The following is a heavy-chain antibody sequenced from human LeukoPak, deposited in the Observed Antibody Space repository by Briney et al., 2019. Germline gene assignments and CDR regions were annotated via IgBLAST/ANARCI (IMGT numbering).Heavy chain of an antibody. CDR3: ARTGFGELSLMDV. J-gene: IGHJ6*02. D-gene: IGHD3-10*01. V-gene: IGHV1-69*04. CDR2: IIPILGIA. CDR1: GCTFSSYA. Sequence: GASVKVSCKASGCTFSSYAISWVRQAPGQGLEWMGRIIPILGIANYAQKFQGRVTITADKSTSTAYMELSSLRSEDTAVYYCARTGFGELSLMDVWGQGTTVTVSS.